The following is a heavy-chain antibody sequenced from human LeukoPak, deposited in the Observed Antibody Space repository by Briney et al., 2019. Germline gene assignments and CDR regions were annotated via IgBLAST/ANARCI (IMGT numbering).Heavy chain of an antibody. CDR3: ARDRGNYVIEAFDF. CDR1: GFTFSSFG. Sequence: GGSLRLSCAASGFTFSSFGTNWVRQAPGKGLEWVSFIISSSSAIYYADSVKGRFTISRDNAKNSLYLQMNSLRAEDTAVYYCARDRGNYVIEAFDFWGQGTMVTVSS. D-gene: IGHD4-11*01. V-gene: IGHV3-48*04. J-gene: IGHJ3*01. CDR2: IISSSSAI.